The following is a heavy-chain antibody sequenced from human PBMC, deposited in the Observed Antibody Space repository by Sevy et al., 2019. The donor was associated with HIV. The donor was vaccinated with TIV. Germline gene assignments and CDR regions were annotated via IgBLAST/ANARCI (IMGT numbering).Heavy chain of an antibody. Sequence: GGSLRLSCKASGFTFSTYSMHWVRQAPGKGLEWVSSISRTSTTTYYADSAKGRFTISKDNAKNSLYLQMNSLRDEDTAVYYCAREAYYYDSREENWFDPWGQGTQVTVSS. CDR3: AREAYYYDSREENWFDP. CDR1: GFTFSTYS. CDR2: ISRTSTTT. D-gene: IGHD3-22*01. J-gene: IGHJ5*02. V-gene: IGHV3-48*02.